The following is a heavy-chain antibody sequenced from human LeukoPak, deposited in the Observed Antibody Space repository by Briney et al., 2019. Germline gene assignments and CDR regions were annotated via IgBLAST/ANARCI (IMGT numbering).Heavy chain of an antibody. Sequence: SETLSLTCIVSGGSISIYYWRWIRQPPGKGLKWIGNIYYRGSTNYNPSLNSRVIMSVDTTNNQFSLRLSSVTAADTAIYYCARVGDGYNYFPYYYMDFWGKGTTVIVSS. V-gene: IGHV4-59*01. CDR1: GGSISIYY. D-gene: IGHD5-24*01. CDR3: ARVGDGYNYFPYYYMDF. CDR2: IYYRGST. J-gene: IGHJ6*03.